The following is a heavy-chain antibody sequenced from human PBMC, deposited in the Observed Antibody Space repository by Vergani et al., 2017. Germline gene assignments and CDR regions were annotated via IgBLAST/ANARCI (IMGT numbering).Heavy chain of an antibody. D-gene: IGHD6-13*01. V-gene: IGHV4-59*01. CDR1: GGSISSYY. J-gene: IGHJ6*03. CDR3: ARGRYSSSWYGYYYYYMDV. Sequence: QVQLQESGPGLVKPSETLSLTCTVSGGSISSYYWSWIRQPPGKGLEWSGYIYYSGSTNYNPSLKSRVTISVDTSKNQFSLKLSSVTAADTAVYYCARGRYSSSWYGYYYYYMDVWGKXP. CDR2: IYYSGST.